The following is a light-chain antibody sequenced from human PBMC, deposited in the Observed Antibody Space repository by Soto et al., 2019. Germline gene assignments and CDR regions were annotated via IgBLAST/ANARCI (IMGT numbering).Light chain of an antibody. CDR2: GAS. CDR1: QSVSSY. Sequence: EIVLTQPPATLYLSPGERATLSCRASQSVSSYLAWYQQKPGQAPRLLIYGASNRATGIPDRFSGSGSGTDFTLTISRLEPEDFAVYYCQQYGSSGTFGQGTKVDIK. J-gene: IGKJ1*01. V-gene: IGKV3-20*01. CDR3: QQYGSSGT.